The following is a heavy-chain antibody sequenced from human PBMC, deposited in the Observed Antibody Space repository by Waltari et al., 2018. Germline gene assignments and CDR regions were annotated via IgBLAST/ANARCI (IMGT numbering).Heavy chain of an antibody. D-gene: IGHD3-3*01. CDR2: MNPNSGNT. V-gene: IGHV1-8*02. Sequence: QVQLVQSGAEVKKPGASVKVSCKASGYTFTSYYMHWVRQAPGQGLEWMGWMNPNSGNTGYAQKFQGRVTMTRNTSISTAYMELSSLRSEDTAVYYCARGSYYDFWSGSSRQNWFDPWGQGTLVTVSS. J-gene: IGHJ5*02. CDR3: ARGSYYDFWSGSSRQNWFDP. CDR1: GYTFTSYY.